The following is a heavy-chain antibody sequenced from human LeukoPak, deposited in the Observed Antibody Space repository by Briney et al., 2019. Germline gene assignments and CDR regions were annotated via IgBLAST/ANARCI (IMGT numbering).Heavy chain of an antibody. V-gene: IGHV1-8*02. CDR3: ARGSETIFGVVIIADAFDI. CDR1: GYTFTSYG. D-gene: IGHD3-3*01. Sequence: ASVKVSCKASGYTFTSYGISWVRQATGQGLEWMGWMNPNSGNTGYAQKFQGRVTMTRNTSISTAYMELSSLRSEDTAVYYCARGSETIFGVVIIADAFDIWGQGTMVTVSS. J-gene: IGHJ3*02. CDR2: MNPNSGNT.